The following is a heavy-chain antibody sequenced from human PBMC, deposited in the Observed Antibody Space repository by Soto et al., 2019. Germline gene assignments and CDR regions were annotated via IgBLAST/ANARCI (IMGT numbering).Heavy chain of an antibody. CDR1: GFTFSSYA. J-gene: IGHJ4*02. D-gene: IGHD1-26*01. CDR2: ISGSGGST. Sequence: VQLLESGGGLVQPGGSLRLSCAASGFTFSSYAMSWVRQARGKGLAWVSAISGSGGSTNYADSVKGRFTISRDNSKNTLYLQMISLRAEDTAVYYCAKAPVVGATSPWDYWGQGTLVTVSS. CDR3: AKAPVVGATSPWDY. V-gene: IGHV3-23*01.